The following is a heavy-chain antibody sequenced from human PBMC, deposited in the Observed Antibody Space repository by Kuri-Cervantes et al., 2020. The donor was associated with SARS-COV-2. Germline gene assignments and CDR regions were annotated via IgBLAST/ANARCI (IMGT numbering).Heavy chain of an antibody. J-gene: IGHJ4*02. CDR1: GYTFTGYY. D-gene: IGHD3-10*01. CDR3: ARGEAARGLMVVFKWRGAGPLHF. CDR2: INPNSGGT. V-gene: IGHV1-2*04. Sequence: ASVKVSCKASGYTFTGYYMHWVRQAPGQGLEWMGWINPNSGGTNYARKFQGWVTMTRDTSLTPDYMELTRLTSDDSAVYFCARGEAARGLMVVFKWRGAGPLHFWGQGTLVTVSS.